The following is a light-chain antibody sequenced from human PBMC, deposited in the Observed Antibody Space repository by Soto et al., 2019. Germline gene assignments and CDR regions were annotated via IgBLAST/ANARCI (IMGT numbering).Light chain of an antibody. J-gene: IGKJ2*01. Sequence: DIQMTQSPSTLSASVGDRVTITCRASQSISSWLAWYQQKPGKAPKLLIYDASSLESGVPSRFSGSGSGTEFTLTNSSLQPDDFATYYCQQYNSYSLYIFGQGTKLEIK. V-gene: IGKV1-5*01. CDR2: DAS. CDR1: QSISSW. CDR3: QQYNSYSLYI.